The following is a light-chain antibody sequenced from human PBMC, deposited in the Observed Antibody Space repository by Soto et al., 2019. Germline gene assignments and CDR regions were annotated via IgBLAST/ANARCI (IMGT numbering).Light chain of an antibody. Sequence: QSVLTQSPSASGTPGQRVTISCSGASSNIGTNGVSWYQQLPGTAPKLLIYSSYQRPSGVPDRFSGSKSATSASLAISGLQSEDEADYYCAVWDDNLKGLFGGGTQLTVL. CDR1: SSNIGTNG. CDR2: SSY. J-gene: IGLJ2*01. CDR3: AVWDDNLKGL. V-gene: IGLV1-44*01.